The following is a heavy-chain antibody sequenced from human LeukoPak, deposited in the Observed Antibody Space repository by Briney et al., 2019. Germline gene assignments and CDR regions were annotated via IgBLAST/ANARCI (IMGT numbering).Heavy chain of an antibody. CDR2: MNPNSGNT. D-gene: IGHD5-18*01. CDR1: GYTFTSYD. J-gene: IGHJ5*02. CDR3: ARGIQQGNWFDP. V-gene: IGHV1-8*03. Sequence: GASVKVSCKASGYTFTSYDINWVRQATGQGLEWMGWMNPNSGNTGYAQKFQGRVTITRNTSISTAYMELSSLRSEDTAAYYCARGIQQGNWFDPWGQGTLVTVSS.